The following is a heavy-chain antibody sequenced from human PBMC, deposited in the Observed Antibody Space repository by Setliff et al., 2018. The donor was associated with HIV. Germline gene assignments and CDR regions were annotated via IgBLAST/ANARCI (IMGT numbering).Heavy chain of an antibody. CDR3: ARGIVAPGPRLDY. V-gene: IGHV3-30*04. D-gene: IGHD1-26*01. J-gene: IGHJ4*02. CDR1: SSYA. CDR2: ISYDGSNK. Sequence: GGSLRLSCEAFSSYAMHWVRQAPGKGLVWVAVISYDGSNKYYADSVKGRFTISRDNSRNTLYLQMNSLRAEDTAVYYCARGIVAPGPRLDYWGQGTPVTVSS.